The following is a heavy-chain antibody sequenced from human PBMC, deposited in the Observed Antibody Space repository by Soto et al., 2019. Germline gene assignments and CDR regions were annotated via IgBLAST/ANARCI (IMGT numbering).Heavy chain of an antibody. Sequence: GASVKVSCKASGGTFSSYAISWVRQAPGQGLEWMGGIIPIFGTANYAQKFQGRVTITADESTSTAYMELSSLRSEDTAVYYCGIQLWSDYYYYGMDVWGQGTTVTSP. J-gene: IGHJ6*02. V-gene: IGHV1-69*13. CDR1: GGTFSSYA. CDR2: IIPIFGTA. CDR3: GIQLWSDYYYYGMDV. D-gene: IGHD5-18*01.